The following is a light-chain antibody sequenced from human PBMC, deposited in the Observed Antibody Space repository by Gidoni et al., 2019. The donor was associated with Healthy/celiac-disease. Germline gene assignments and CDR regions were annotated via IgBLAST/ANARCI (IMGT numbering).Light chain of an antibody. CDR3: QQYNSYAGT. V-gene: IGKV1-5*01. CDR1: QSLSNC. CDR2: DAS. J-gene: IGKJ1*01. Sequence: DIQTTQSPSTLSASVGDRVTITCRASQSLSNCLAWYQQKPGKAPKLLIYDASSLKSGVPSRFSGSGSGTEFTLTSSSLQPDDFATYYCQQYNSYAGTFGQGTKVEIK.